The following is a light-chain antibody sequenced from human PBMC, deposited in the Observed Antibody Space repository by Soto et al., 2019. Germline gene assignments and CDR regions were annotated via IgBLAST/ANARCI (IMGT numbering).Light chain of an antibody. V-gene: IGKV2-30*02. CDR1: QSLVHRDGNTY. CDR3: MQGSHWPPIT. Sequence: EVVVTQSPLSLPVTLGQAASISCSSSQSLVHRDGNTYLSWFRQRPGQSPRRLIYKVSNREAGVPDRFSGSGSGTDFTLKISRVEAEDVGLYYCMQGSHWPPITFGQGTRLEIK. CDR2: KVS. J-gene: IGKJ5*01.